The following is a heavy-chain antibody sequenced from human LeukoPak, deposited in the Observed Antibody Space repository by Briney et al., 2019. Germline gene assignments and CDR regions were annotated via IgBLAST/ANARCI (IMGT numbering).Heavy chain of an antibody. V-gene: IGHV4-59*05. D-gene: IGHD6-19*01. CDR1: GGSISSSY. Sequence: PSETQSLTCTVSGGSISSSYWSWIRQPPGKGLEWIWSIYYSGSTYYNPSLKSRVTISVDTSKNQCSLKLSSVTAADTAVYYWARHSQYSSGWYPEYFQHWGQGTLVTVSS. CDR3: ARHSQYSSGWYPEYFQH. J-gene: IGHJ1*01. CDR2: IYYSGST.